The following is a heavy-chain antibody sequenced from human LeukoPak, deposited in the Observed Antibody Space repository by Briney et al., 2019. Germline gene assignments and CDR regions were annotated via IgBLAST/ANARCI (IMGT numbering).Heavy chain of an antibody. V-gene: IGHV3-23*01. CDR2: IIPSGHTT. CDR3: AKDDRWLQFCC. CDR1: GFTFSSHG. Sequence: PGGSLRLSCAASGFTFSSHGMNWVRQAPGKRLEWVSGIIPSGHTTYYADSVRGRFTISRDNSRNTLYLQMNSLRAEDTAVYYCAKDDRWLQFCCWGQGTLVTVSS. J-gene: IGHJ4*02. D-gene: IGHD5-24*01.